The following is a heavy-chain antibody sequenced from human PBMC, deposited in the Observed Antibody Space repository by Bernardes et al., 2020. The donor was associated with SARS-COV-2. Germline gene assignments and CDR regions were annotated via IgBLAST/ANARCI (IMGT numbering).Heavy chain of an antibody. CDR1: GYTFTGYY. V-gene: IGHV1-2*02. J-gene: IGHJ4*02. D-gene: IGHD3-10*01. Sequence: ASVKVSCKASGYTFTGYYMHWVRQAPGQGLEWMGWINPNSGGTNYAQKFQGRVTMTRDTSISTAYMELSRLRSDDTAVYYCARAGSYYYGSGSYYNPSTLSYWGQGTLVTVSS. CDR3: ARAGSYYYGSGSYYNPSTLSY. CDR2: INPNSGGT.